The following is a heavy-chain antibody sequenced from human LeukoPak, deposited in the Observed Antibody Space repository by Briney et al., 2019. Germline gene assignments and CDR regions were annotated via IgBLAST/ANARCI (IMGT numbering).Heavy chain of an antibody. Sequence: PSETLSLTCTVSGGSISSYYWSWIRQPPGKGLEWIGYIYYSGSTNYNPSLKSRVTISVDTSKNQFSLKLSSVTAADTAVYYCARGQWELESPGNYYYGMDVWGQGTTVTVSS. D-gene: IGHD1-26*01. CDR3: ARGQWELESPGNYYYGMDV. V-gene: IGHV4-59*01. J-gene: IGHJ6*02. CDR1: GGSISSYY. CDR2: IYYSGST.